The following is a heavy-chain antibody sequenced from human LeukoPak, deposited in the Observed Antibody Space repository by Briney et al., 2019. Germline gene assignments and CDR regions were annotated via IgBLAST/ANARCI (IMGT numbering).Heavy chain of an antibody. CDR1: GFTFSRYS. D-gene: IGHD2-2*01. CDR2: ISSSSSYI. J-gene: IGHJ6*02. V-gene: IGHV3-21*01. CDR3: ARDNDKDIVVVPAAFMDV. Sequence: GGSLRLSCAASGFTFSRYSMNWVRQAPGKGLEWVSSISSSSSYIYYADSVKGRFTISRDNAKNSLYLQMNSLRAEDTAVYYCARDNDKDIVVVPAAFMDVWGQGTTVTVSS.